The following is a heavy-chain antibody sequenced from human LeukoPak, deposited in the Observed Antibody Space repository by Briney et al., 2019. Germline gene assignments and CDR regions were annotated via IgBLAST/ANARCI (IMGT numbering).Heavy chain of an antibody. V-gene: IGHV1-18*01. CDR3: ARDDTPYYYDSSGYYFDY. CDR2: ISAYNGNT. J-gene: IGHJ4*02. Sequence: ASVKVSCKASGYTFTSYGISWVRQAPGQGLEWMGWISAYNGNTNYAQKLQGRVTMTTDTSTSTAYMELRSLRSDDTAVYYCARDDTPYYYDSSGYYFDYWGQGTLVTVSS. D-gene: IGHD3-22*01. CDR1: GYTFTSYG.